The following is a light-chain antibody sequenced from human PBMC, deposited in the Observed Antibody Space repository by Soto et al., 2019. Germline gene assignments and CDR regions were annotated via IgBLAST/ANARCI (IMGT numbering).Light chain of an antibody. CDR2: NND. Sequence: QSVLTQPPSASGTPGQRVTISCSGTSSNIGSGSVNWYQQLPGTAPKLLIYNNDQWPSGVPDRFSGSKSGTSASLDISGLQSEDEADYYCASWDVSLNGLYVFGTGTKVNV. V-gene: IGLV1-44*01. CDR1: SSNIGSGS. CDR3: ASWDVSLNGLYV. J-gene: IGLJ1*01.